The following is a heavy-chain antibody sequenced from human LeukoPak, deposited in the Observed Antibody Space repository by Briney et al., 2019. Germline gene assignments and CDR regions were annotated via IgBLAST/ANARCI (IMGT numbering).Heavy chain of an antibody. CDR3: ARALRTTIRSNSHTPPGWFDP. CDR1: GGSFSGYY. V-gene: IGHV4-34*01. Sequence: PSETLSLTCAVYGGSFSGYYWSWIRQPPGKGLEWIGEINHSGSTNYNPSLKSRVTISLDTSKNQFSLKLSSVTAADTAVYYCARALRTTIRSNSHTPPGWFDPWGQGTLVTVSS. CDR2: INHSGST. D-gene: IGHD1-1*01. J-gene: IGHJ5*02.